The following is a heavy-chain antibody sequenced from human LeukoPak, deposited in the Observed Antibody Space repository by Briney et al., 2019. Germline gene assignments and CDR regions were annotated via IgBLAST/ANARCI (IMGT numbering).Heavy chain of an antibody. CDR3: ARGGYYGSGNDFRFDP. J-gene: IGHJ5*02. D-gene: IGHD3-10*01. CDR2: IYYSGST. V-gene: IGHV4-59*01. CDR1: GASISNYY. Sequence: SETLSLTCTVSGASISNYYWSWIRQPPGKGLEWIGYIYYSGSTNYKPSLKSRVTISVDTSKNQFSLKLNSVTAADTAVYYCARGGYYGSGNDFRFDPWGQGTLVTVSP.